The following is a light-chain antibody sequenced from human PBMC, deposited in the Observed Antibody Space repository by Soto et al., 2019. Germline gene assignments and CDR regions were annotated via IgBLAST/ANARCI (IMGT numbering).Light chain of an antibody. CDR3: QQRSNWQIT. CDR1: QSVSSNH. J-gene: IGKJ5*01. CDR2: GAS. V-gene: IGKV3D-20*02. Sequence: DIVLAQVPATLSLSPGERATLSCRSSQSVSSNHLAWYQQKPGQAPRLLIYGASSRATGIPVRFSGSGSGTDFTLTISSLEPDDFAVYYCQQRSNWQITFGQGTRLEIK.